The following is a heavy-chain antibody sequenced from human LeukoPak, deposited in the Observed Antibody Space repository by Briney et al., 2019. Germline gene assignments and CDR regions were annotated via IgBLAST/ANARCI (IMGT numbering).Heavy chain of an antibody. J-gene: IGHJ3*02. CDR3: ARSSRLWFERDDAFDI. Sequence: PGESLKISCKGSGYSFTSYWISWVRQMPGKGLEWMGRIDPSDSYTNYSPSFQGHVTISADKSISTAYLQWSSLKASDTAMYYCARSSRLWFERDDAFDIWGQGTMVTVSS. V-gene: IGHV5-10-1*01. CDR2: IDPSDSYT. CDR1: GYSFTSYW. D-gene: IGHD3-10*01.